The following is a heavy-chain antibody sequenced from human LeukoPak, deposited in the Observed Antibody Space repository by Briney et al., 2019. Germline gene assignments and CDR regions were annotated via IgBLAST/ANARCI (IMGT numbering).Heavy chain of an antibody. J-gene: IGHJ5*02. V-gene: IGHV4-59*01. CDR2: IYYSGST. Sequence: SETLSLTCTVSGGSISSYCWSWIRQPPGKGLEWIGYIYYSGSTNYNPSLKSRVTISVDTSKNQFSLRLSSVTAADTAVHYCARLNPYSSSRLWFDPWGQGTLVTVSS. CDR3: ARLNPYSSSRLWFDP. D-gene: IGHD6-6*01. CDR1: GGSISSYC.